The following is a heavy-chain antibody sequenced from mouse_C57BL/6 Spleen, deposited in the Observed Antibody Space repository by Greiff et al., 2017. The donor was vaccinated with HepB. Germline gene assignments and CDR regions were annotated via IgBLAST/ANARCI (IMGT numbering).Heavy chain of an antibody. V-gene: IGHV1-55*01. D-gene: IGHD1-1*01. J-gene: IGHJ4*01. CDR1: GYTFTSYW. CDR2: IYPGSGST. CDR3: ARSGITTVEVTMDY. Sequence: QVQLQQPGAELVKPGASVKMSCKASGYTFTSYWITWVKQRPGQGLEWIGDIYPGSGSTNYNEKFKSKATLTVDTSSSTAYMQLSSLTSEDSAVYYGARSGITTVEVTMDYWGQGTSVTVSS.